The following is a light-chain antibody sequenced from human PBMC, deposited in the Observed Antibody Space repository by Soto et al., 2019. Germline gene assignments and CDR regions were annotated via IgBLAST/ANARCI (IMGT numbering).Light chain of an antibody. V-gene: IGLV1-40*01. CDR2: GNS. CDR1: SSNIGAGYD. J-gene: IGLJ2*01. Sequence: QSVLTQPPSVSGAPGQRVTISCTGSSSNIGAGYDVHWYQQLPGTAPKLLIYGNSNRPSGVPDRFSGSKSGTSASLAITGLQVEDEADDYCQSYDSSLSAVVFGGGTKVTFL. CDR3: QSYDSSLSAVV.